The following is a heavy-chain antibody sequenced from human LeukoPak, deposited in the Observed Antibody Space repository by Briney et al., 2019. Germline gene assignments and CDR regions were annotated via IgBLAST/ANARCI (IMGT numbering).Heavy chain of an antibody. V-gene: IGHV4-39*01. CDR1: GGSISSSSYY. D-gene: IGHD5-12*01. CDR3: ARHTRSGYDYYYYYHMDV. Sequence: SETLSLTCTVSGGSISSSSYYWGWIRQPPGKGLEWIGSIYYSGSTYYNPSLKSRVTISVDTSKNQFSLKLSSVTAADTAVYYCARHTRSGYDYYYYYHMDVWGKGTTVTVSS. J-gene: IGHJ6*03. CDR2: IYYSGST.